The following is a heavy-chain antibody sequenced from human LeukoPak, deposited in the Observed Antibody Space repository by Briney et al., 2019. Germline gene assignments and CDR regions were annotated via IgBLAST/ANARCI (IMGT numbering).Heavy chain of an antibody. CDR2: IYYSGST. V-gene: IGHV4-59*01. Sequence: SETLSLTCTVSGGSISSYYWSWIRQPPGKGLEWIGYIYYSGSTNYNPSLKSRVTISVDTSKNQFSLKLSSVTAADTAVYYCARVTAGDYGDNDWFDPWGQGTLVTVSS. CDR1: GGSISSYY. CDR3: ARVTAGDYGDNDWFDP. J-gene: IGHJ5*02. D-gene: IGHD4-17*01.